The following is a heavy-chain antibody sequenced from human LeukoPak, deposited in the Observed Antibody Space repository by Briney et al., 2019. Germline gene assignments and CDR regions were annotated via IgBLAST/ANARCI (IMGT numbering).Heavy chain of an antibody. D-gene: IGHD3-3*01. Sequence: ASVKVSCKASGYTFTGYYMHWVRQASGQGLEWMGWINPNSGGTNYAQKFQGRVTMTRDTSISTAYMELSRLRSDDTAVYYCAREITIFGVEGAFDIWGQGTMVTVSS. CDR2: INPNSGGT. V-gene: IGHV1-2*02. J-gene: IGHJ3*02. CDR1: GYTFTGYY. CDR3: AREITIFGVEGAFDI.